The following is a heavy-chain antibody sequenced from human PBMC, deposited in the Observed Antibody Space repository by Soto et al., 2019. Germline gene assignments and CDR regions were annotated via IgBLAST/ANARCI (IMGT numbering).Heavy chain of an antibody. CDR3: ARGRTVRNYADDSSDYFYFFDY. D-gene: IGHD3-22*01. J-gene: IGHJ4*02. Sequence: TSETLSLTCTVSGDSISTFYWGWMRQSPGKELEWIGYVYYTGSTNYNPSLKSRVTISVDRSKNQFSLKLTSANAADTAVYYCARGRTVRNYADDSSDYFYFFDYWGQGTQVTVSS. V-gene: IGHV4-59*01. CDR2: VYYTGST. CDR1: GDSISTFY.